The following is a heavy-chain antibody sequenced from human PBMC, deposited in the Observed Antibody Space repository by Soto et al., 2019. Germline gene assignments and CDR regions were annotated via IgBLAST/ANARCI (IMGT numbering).Heavy chain of an antibody. Sequence: SETLSLTCTVSGGSISSGGYYWSWIRQHPGKGLEWIGYIYYSGSTYYNPSLKSRVTISVDTSKNQFSLKLSSVTAADTAVYYCARSPYCSGGSCSVYFDYWGQGTLVTVSS. D-gene: IGHD2-15*01. CDR2: IYYSGST. CDR1: GGSISSGGYY. CDR3: ARSPYCSGGSCSVYFDY. J-gene: IGHJ4*02. V-gene: IGHV4-31*03.